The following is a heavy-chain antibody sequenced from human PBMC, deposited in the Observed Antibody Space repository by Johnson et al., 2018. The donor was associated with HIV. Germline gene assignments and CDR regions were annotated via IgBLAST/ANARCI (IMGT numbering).Heavy chain of an antibody. CDR3: ARGYTIGAFDI. D-gene: IGHD3-3*01. J-gene: IGHJ3*02. Sequence: EQLVESGGGLVQPGGSLRLSCAASGFTFSNYWMSWVRQAPGKGLEWVANIKQDGSEKYYVDSVKGRFTISRDNSKNTLYLQMNSLRAGDTAVYYCARGYTIGAFDIWGQGTMVTVSS. CDR1: GFTFSNYW. CDR2: IKQDGSEK. V-gene: IGHV3-7*01.